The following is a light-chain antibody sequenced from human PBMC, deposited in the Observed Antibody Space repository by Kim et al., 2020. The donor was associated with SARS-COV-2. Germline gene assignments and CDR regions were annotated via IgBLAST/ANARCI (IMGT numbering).Light chain of an antibody. V-gene: IGLV3-19*01. Sequence: SSELTQDPAVSVALGQTVRITCQGDSLRSYYATWYQQKPGQAPVLVIYGKNNRPSGIPDRFSGSSSGNTASLTITGAQAGDEADYYCNSRDSNGNHVLFG. CDR3: NSRDSNGNHVL. CDR1: SLRSYY. J-gene: IGLJ2*01. CDR2: GKN.